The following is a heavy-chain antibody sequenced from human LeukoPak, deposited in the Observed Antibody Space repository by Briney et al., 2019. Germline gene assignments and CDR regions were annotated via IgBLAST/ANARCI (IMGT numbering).Heavy chain of an antibody. CDR3: ARRPYYDSTGYWYYFDY. Sequence: SETLSLTCTVSGGSINNYYWSWIRQPPGQGLEWIGQIHYSGSTNYNPSLKSRVTISVDTSKNQFSLNLNSVTAADTAKYYCARRPYYDSTGYWYYFDYWGQGTLVTVSS. CDR1: GGSINNYY. D-gene: IGHD3-22*01. J-gene: IGHJ4*01. CDR2: IHYSGST. V-gene: IGHV4-59*08.